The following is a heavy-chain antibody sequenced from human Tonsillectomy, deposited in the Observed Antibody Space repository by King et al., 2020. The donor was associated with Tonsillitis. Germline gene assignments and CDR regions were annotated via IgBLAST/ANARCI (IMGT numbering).Heavy chain of an antibody. Sequence: VQLVQSGAEVKKPGASVKISCKASGYSFTINYLHWVRQAPGQGLEWMGLINPKGGSTSYAQKFQGRVTITRDTSTSSVFMEVNSLTSEDTALYYCARGRVGVAGVDLAHWGQGTQVTVSS. D-gene: IGHD6-19*01. J-gene: IGHJ4*02. CDR2: INPKGGST. V-gene: IGHV1-46*01. CDR1: GYSFTINY. CDR3: ARGRVGVAGVDLAH.